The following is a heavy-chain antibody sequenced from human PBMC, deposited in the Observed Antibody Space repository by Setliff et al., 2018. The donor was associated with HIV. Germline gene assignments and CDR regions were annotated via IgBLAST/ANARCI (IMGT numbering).Heavy chain of an antibody. V-gene: IGHV3-48*01. D-gene: IGHD2-15*01. J-gene: IGHJ4*02. Sequence: GGSLRLSCVGTGFSFPSSGMNWVRQAPGRGLEWFAYISGSGSTLYYSDSVKGRFTISRDNSKNTLYLQMNSLRAEDTAVYYCAKCGGVTCYSASWYFDYWGQGTLVTVSS. CDR1: GFSFPSSG. CDR3: AKCGGVTCYSASWYFDY. CDR2: ISGSGSTL.